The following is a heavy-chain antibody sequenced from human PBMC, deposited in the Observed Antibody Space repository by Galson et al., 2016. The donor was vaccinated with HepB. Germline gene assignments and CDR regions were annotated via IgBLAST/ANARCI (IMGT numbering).Heavy chain of an antibody. D-gene: IGHD3-9*01. J-gene: IGHJ4*02. CDR1: GFTFSRYE. Sequence: SLRLSCAASGFTFSRYEMNWVRQAPGKGLEWVSYISSSGTTIYYADSVKGRFTISRDNAKNSLYLQMNSLRAEDTAVYYCAREPVRLEDLLTGPPKNPDYWGQGTLVTVSS. V-gene: IGHV3-48*03. CDR2: ISSSGTTI. CDR3: AREPVRLEDLLTGPPKNPDY.